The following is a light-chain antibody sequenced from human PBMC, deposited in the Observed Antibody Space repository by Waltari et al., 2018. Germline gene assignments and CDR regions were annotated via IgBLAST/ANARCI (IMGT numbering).Light chain of an antibody. CDR1: QSIGSY. V-gene: IGKV3-11*01. CDR2: DAS. Sequence: EIVLTQSPVTLSLSPGDTATLSCGASQSIGSYLAWYQRKPGQAPRLLIYDASNRAAGIPPRFSGGGSGTDFTLTISGLEPEDFATYYCQQYYSYPRTFGQGTKVEIK. CDR3: QQYYSYPRT. J-gene: IGKJ1*01.